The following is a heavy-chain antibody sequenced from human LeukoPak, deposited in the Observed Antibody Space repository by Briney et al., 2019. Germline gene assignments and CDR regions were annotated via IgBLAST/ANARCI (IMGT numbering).Heavy chain of an antibody. CDR2: IYHSGST. J-gene: IGHJ4*02. D-gene: IGHD3-22*01. CDR1: GGSISSYY. CDR3: AREMSDSSGRSTYDY. Sequence: SETLSLTCTVSGGSISSYYWSWIRQPPGKGLEWIGSIYHSGSTYYNPSLKSRVTISVDTSKNQFSLKLSSVTAADTAVYYCAREMSDSSGRSTYDYWGQGTLVTVSS. V-gene: IGHV4-38-2*02.